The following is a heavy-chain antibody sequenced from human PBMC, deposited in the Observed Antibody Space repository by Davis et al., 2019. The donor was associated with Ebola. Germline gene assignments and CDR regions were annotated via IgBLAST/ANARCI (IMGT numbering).Heavy chain of an antibody. CDR3: AKVHPPTTVTTGWFDP. J-gene: IGHJ5*02. V-gene: IGHV3-23*01. CDR2: ISVRIIT. D-gene: IGHD4-17*01. CDR1: GFIFSSYA. Sequence: PGGSLRLPCAASGFIFSSYAMSWVRQAPGKGLEWVSSISVRIITYHADSVKGRFTISRDNSKNTLYLQMNSLRAEDTAVYYCAKVHPPTTVTTGWFDPWGQGTLVTVSS.